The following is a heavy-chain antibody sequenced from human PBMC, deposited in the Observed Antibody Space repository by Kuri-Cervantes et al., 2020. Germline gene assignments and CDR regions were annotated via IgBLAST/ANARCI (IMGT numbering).Heavy chain of an antibody. D-gene: IGHD2-8*01. V-gene: IGHV4-28*01. CDR1: GYFISSSNW. Sequence: SQTLSLTCAVSGYFISSSNWWGWIRQLPGKGLEWIGHIHYSGSTYYSPSLKSRVTMSVDTSKNQFSLRLSSVTAADTALYYCARRMGTYYGMDVWGQGTTVTVSS. CDR2: IHYSGST. CDR3: ARRMGTYYGMDV. J-gene: IGHJ6*02.